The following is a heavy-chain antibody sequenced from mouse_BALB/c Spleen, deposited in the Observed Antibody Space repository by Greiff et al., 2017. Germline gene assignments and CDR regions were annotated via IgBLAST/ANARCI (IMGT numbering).Heavy chain of an antibody. CDR1: GFAFSSYD. CDR2: ISSGGGST. Sequence: EVQLVESGGGLVKPGGSLKISCAASGFAFSSYDMSWVRQTPEKRLEWVAYISSGGGSTYYPDTVKGRFTISRDNAKNTLYLQMSSLKSEDTAMYYCARQWESAWFAYWGQGTLVTVSA. D-gene: IGHD4-1*01. J-gene: IGHJ3*01. CDR3: ARQWESAWFAY. V-gene: IGHV5-12-1*01.